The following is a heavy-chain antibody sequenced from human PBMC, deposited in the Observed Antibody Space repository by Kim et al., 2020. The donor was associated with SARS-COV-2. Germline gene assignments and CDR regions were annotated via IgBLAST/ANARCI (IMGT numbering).Heavy chain of an antibody. CDR3: ARASSAYSSYAF. J-gene: IGHJ4*02. CDR2: INADNGNT. V-gene: IGHV1-3*01. Sequence: ASVKVSCKASGYTFTSYVMHWVRQAPGQRLEWMGWINADNGNTKYSHKFQGRVTITRDTSASTAYMELSSLRSEDTAVYYCARASSAYSSYAFWGQGTLVTVSS. CDR1: GYTFTSYV. D-gene: IGHD5-12*01.